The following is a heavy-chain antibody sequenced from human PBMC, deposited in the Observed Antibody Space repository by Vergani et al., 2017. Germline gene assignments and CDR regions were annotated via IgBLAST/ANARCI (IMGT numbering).Heavy chain of an antibody. CDR2: IGGSGCST. Sequence: EVQLLESGGGLVQPGGSLRLSCAASGFTFSSYTMSWVRQAPGKGLEWVSAIGGSGCSTYYSDSVKGRFTISRDNSKNTLYLQMNSLRAEDTAVYYCAKDYCSSTSCYAGLYYFDYWGQGTLVTVSS. CDR1: GFTFSSYT. J-gene: IGHJ4*02. D-gene: IGHD2-2*01. V-gene: IGHV3-23*01. CDR3: AKDYCSSTSCYAGLYYFDY.